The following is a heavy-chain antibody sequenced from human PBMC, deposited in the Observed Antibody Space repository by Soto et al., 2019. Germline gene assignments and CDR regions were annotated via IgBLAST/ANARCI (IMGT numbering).Heavy chain of an antibody. CDR2: IYPGDSNT. V-gene: IGHV5-51*01. J-gene: IGHJ4*02. CDR3: VRLQYDSGSTKFDY. D-gene: IGHD3-10*01. Sequence: GESLKISCKVSGYSFSNHWIGWVRQMPGKGLEWMGIIYPGDSNTRYSPSFQGQVTISAGKSISTAYLQWSSLKASDTAMYYCVRLQYDSGSTKFDYWGQGTLVTVSS. CDR1: GYSFSNHW.